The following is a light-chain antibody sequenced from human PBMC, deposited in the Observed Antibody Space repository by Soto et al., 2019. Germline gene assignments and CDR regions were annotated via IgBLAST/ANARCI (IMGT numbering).Light chain of an antibody. Sequence: QSALTQPASVSGSPGQSITISCTGTSSDIGDNKSVSWYQHHPGKAPKLMIYEVSNRSPGVSDRLSGSKSGNTASLTISGLQAEDEADYYCSSLTTTNSLVFGAGTKVTVL. CDR3: SSLTTTNSLV. V-gene: IGLV2-14*01. CDR2: EVS. J-gene: IGLJ2*01. CDR1: SSDIGDNKS.